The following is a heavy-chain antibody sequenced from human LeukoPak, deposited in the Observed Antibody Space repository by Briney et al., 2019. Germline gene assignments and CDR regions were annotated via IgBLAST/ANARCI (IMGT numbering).Heavy chain of an antibody. CDR2: IKQDGSEK. CDR3: ARGPARSNGFDY. V-gene: IGHV3-7*01. CDR1: GFTFSSYW. D-gene: IGHD1-26*01. Sequence: GGSLRLSCAASGFTFSSYWMSWVRQAPGKGLQWVANIKQDGSEKDYVDSVKGRFTISRDNAKNSLYLQMNSLRAEDAAVYYCARGPARSNGFDYWGQGTLVTVSS. J-gene: IGHJ4*02.